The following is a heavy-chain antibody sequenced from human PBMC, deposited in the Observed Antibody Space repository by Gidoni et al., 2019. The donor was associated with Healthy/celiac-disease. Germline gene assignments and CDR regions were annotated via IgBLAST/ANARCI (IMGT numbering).Heavy chain of an antibody. CDR1: GFTFSSYG. CDR3: ARLAVTKGIDY. CDR2: IWYDGSNT. Sequence: QVQQVESGGGVVEPGRSLRLSCAASGFTFSSYGMHWVRQAPGKGLEWVAVIWYDGSNTYYADSVKGRFTISRDNSKHTLYLQMNSLRAEDPAVYYCARLAVTKGIDYWGQGTLVTVSS. V-gene: IGHV3-33*01. J-gene: IGHJ4*02. D-gene: IGHD4-17*01.